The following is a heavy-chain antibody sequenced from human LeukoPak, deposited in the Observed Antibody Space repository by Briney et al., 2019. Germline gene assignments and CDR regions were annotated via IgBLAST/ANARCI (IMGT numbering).Heavy chain of an antibody. Sequence: GGSLRLSCAVSGFDFSGYAMSWVRQAPGKGLEWVSGIGSDGSTHYAESVKGRFAISRENSKSTLHLQMNSLRAEDTALYYCARGGYSGFDVWGQGTVVTVSS. V-gene: IGHV3-23*01. J-gene: IGHJ3*01. CDR1: GFDFSGYA. D-gene: IGHD5-12*01. CDR3: ARGGYSGFDV. CDR2: IGSDGST.